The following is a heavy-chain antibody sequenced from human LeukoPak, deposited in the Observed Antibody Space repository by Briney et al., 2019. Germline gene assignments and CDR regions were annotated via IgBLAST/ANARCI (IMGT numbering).Heavy chain of an antibody. CDR2: IYTSGST. J-gene: IGHJ4*02. CDR1: GGSISSYY. V-gene: IGHV4-4*07. Sequence: SETLSLTCTVSGGSISSYYWSWIRQPAGKGLEWIGRIYTSGSTNYNPSLKSRVTMSVDTSKNQFSLKLSSVTAADTAVYYCARRVNSTVLYYFDYWGQGTLVTVSS. CDR3: ARRVNSTVLYYFDY. D-gene: IGHD4-11*01.